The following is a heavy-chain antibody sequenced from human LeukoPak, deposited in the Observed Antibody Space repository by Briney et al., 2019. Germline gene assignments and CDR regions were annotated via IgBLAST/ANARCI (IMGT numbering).Heavy chain of an antibody. V-gene: IGHV4-39*07. J-gene: IGHJ4*02. D-gene: IGHD6-13*01. Sequence: PSGTLSLTCTVSGGSISSSSYYWGWIRQPPGKGLEWIGSIYYSGSTYYNPSLKSRVTISVDTSKNQFSLKLSSVTAADTAVYYCARAAAAGIFDYWGQGTLVTVSS. CDR2: IYYSGST. CDR3: ARAAAAGIFDY. CDR1: GGSISSSSYY.